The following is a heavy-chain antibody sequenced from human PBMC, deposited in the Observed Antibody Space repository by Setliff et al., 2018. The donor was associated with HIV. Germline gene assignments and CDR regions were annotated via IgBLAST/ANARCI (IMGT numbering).Heavy chain of an antibody. CDR2: IDSDNGYT. D-gene: IGHD3-16*01. V-gene: IGHV1-46*01. J-gene: IGHJ5*02. Sequence: GGSVKVSCKTSGYIFSNYYIHWVRQAPGQGLEWMAIIDSDNGYTNYAQRFQGRVTMTRDTYTATLYMDLSSLTSDDTAIYYCARESRGSGWFDPWGQGTLVTVSS. CDR3: ARESRGSGWFDP. CDR1: GYIFSNYY.